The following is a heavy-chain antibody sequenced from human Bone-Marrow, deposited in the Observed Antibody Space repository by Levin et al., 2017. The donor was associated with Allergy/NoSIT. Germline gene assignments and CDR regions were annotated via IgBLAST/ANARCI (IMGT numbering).Heavy chain of an antibody. CDR2: IVVGSGNT. Sequence: KISCKASGFTLTSSAMQWVRQARGQRLEWIGWIVVGSGNTNYAQKFQERVTITRDMSTNTAYMELSSLRSEDTAVYYCAAGYYYYYGMDVWGQGTTVTVSS. CDR1: GFTLTSSA. J-gene: IGHJ6*02. V-gene: IGHV1-58*02. CDR3: AAGYYYYYGMDV.